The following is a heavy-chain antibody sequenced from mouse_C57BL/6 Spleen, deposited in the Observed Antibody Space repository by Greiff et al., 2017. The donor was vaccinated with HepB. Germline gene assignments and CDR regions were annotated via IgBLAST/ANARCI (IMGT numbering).Heavy chain of an antibody. Sequence: QVHVKQSGAELARPGASVKLSCKASGYTFTSYGISWVKQSTGQGLEWIGEIYPRSGNTYYNEKFKGKATLTADKSSSTAYMELRSLTSEDSAVYFCARYDYGSSYDYWGQGTTLTVSS. D-gene: IGHD1-1*01. CDR2: IYPRSGNT. CDR1: GYTFTSYG. J-gene: IGHJ2*01. V-gene: IGHV1-81*01. CDR3: ARYDYGSSYDY.